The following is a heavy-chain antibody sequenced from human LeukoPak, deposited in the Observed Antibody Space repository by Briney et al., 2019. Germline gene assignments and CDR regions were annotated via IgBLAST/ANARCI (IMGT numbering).Heavy chain of an antibody. CDR3: ARLGSGLQRGAFDI. V-gene: IGHV3-21*01. CDR2: ISSSSSYI. J-gene: IGHJ3*02. CDR1: GFIFSSYT. Sequence: PGGSLRLSCAASGFIFSSYTMNWVRQAPGKGLEWVSSISSSSSYIYYADSVKGRFTISRDNAKNSLYLQMNSLRAEDTAVYYCARLGSGLQRGAFDIWGQGTMVTVSS. D-gene: IGHD2-15*01.